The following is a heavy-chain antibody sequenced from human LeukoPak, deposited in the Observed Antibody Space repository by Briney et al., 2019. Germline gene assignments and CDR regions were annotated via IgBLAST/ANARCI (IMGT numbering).Heavy chain of an antibody. CDR2: ISGSGGST. CDR3: AKAFGPGIVVAPRPYYFDY. CDR1: GFTFSSYG. Sequence: PGGSLRLSCAASGFTFSSYGMSWVRQAPGKGLEWVSAISGSGGSTYYADSVKGRFTISRDNSKNTLYLQMNSLRAEDTAVYYCAKAFGPGIVVAPRPYYFDYWGQGTLVTVSS. J-gene: IGHJ4*02. V-gene: IGHV3-23*01. D-gene: IGHD3-22*01.